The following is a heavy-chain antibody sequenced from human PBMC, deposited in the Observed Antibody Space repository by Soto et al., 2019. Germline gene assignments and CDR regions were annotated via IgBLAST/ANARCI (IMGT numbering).Heavy chain of an antibody. V-gene: IGHV1-46*03. Sequence: GASVKVSCKASGYTFTSYYMHWVRQAPGQGLEWMGIINPSGGSTSYAQKFQGRVTMTRDTSTSTVYMELSSLRSEDTAVYYCARDKAVWFGKLSEGNAYAIWGQRTMVTVSS. J-gene: IGHJ3*02. CDR3: ARDKAVWFGKLSEGNAYAI. D-gene: IGHD3-10*01. CDR1: GYTFTSYY. CDR2: INPSGGST.